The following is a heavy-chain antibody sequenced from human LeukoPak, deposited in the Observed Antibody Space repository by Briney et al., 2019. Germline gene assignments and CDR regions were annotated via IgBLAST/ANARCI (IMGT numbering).Heavy chain of an antibody. J-gene: IGHJ6*02. Sequence: LSLTCTVSGGSISNYYWSWIRQPPGKGLEWISYISRSGTATLYADSVKGRFTISRDNAKNSLYLLMNSLGAEDTAVYYCARYCAGDCYQGMDVWGHGTTVTVSS. V-gene: IGHV3-11*04. D-gene: IGHD2-21*02. CDR2: ISRSGTAT. CDR1: GGSISNYY. CDR3: ARYCAGDCYQGMDV.